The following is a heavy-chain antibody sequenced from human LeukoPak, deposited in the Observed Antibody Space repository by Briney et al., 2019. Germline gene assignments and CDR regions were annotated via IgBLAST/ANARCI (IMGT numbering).Heavy chain of an antibody. CDR3: ATGFFCYYYMDV. Sequence: GGSLRLSCAASGFTFSSYWMSWVRQAPGKGLEWVANIKKDGSEKYYVDSVKGRFTISRDNAKNSLYLQLSSLRAEDTAVYYCATGFFCYYYMDVWGRGTTVTVSS. D-gene: IGHD2/OR15-2a*01. J-gene: IGHJ6*03. CDR2: IKKDGSEK. V-gene: IGHV3-7*01. CDR1: GFTFSSYW.